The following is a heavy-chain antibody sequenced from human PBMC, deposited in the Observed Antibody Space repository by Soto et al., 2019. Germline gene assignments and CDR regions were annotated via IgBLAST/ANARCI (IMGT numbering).Heavy chain of an antibody. D-gene: IGHD3-10*01. CDR2: VSPPFRTS. J-gene: IGHJ6*02. V-gene: IGHV1-69*01. CDR1: GVSFNNNG. Sequence: QVQLVQSGAEVKKPGSSVKVSCKTSGVSFNNNGIGWVRQAPGHGLEWMGGVSPPFRTSNYARKFQGRISITEDASTGTVNMERSSLTSEDTAQYYCARVLYYGSGSYSPYGMDVWGQGTTVTVSS. CDR3: ARVLYYGSGSYSPYGMDV.